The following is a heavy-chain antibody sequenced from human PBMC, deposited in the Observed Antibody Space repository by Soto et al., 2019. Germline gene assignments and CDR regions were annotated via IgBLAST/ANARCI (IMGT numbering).Heavy chain of an antibody. CDR2: IIPIFGTA. CDR3: ARGGIAVAAPIPFAY. CDR1: GGTFSSYA. D-gene: IGHD6-19*01. J-gene: IGHJ4*02. Sequence: QVQLVQSGAEVKKPGSSVKVSCKASGGTFSSYAISWVRQAPGQGLEWMGGIIPIFGTANYAQKFQGRVTITADESTSTAYRGLSSLGSEDTAVYYCARGGIAVAAPIPFAYWGQGTLVTVSS. V-gene: IGHV1-69*12.